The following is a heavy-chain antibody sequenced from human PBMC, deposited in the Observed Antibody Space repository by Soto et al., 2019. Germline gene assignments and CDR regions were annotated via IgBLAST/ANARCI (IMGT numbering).Heavy chain of an antibody. CDR3: ARSPLAVVTTFDY. CDR1: GGSISSGGYY. Sequence: SETLSLTCTVSGGSISSGGYYWSWIRQHPGKGLEWIGYIYYSGSTYYNPSLKSRVTISVDTSKNQFSLKLSSVTAADTAVYYCARSPLAVVTTFDYWGQGTLVTVSS. J-gene: IGHJ4*02. CDR2: IYYSGST. V-gene: IGHV4-31*03. D-gene: IGHD2-15*01.